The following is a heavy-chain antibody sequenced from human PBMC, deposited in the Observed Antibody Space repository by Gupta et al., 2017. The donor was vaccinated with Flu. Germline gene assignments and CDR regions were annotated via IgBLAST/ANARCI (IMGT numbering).Heavy chain of an antibody. Sequence: EVQLLESGGGLVQPGGSLRLSCAASGFTFSSYAMSWVRQAPGKGLEWVSAISGSGGSTYYADSVKGRFTIARDNSKNTMYLQMNSLRAEETAVDYCAKGWLAYSSSWGNWFDPWGQGTLVTVSS. CDR2: ISGSGGST. D-gene: IGHD6-13*01. V-gene: IGHV3-23*01. CDR1: GFTFSSYA. CDR3: AKGWLAYSSSWGNWFDP. J-gene: IGHJ5*02.